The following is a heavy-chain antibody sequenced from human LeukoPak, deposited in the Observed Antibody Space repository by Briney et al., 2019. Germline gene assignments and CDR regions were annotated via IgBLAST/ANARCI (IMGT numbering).Heavy chain of an antibody. CDR2: IKSKTDGCAT. CDR1: GFIFSNAW. D-gene: IGHD6-13*01. V-gene: IGHV3-15*01. J-gene: IGHJ4*02. CDR3: TTDPAAAGTVVVDD. Sequence: GTLRFSCAASGFIFSNAWMSRLRQAPGKGLKWVGRIKSKTDGCATDYAARVKGTFTISRDDSKITLYLQMNSLKSEDTAVYYCTTDPAAAGTVVVDDWGQGTLVTVSS.